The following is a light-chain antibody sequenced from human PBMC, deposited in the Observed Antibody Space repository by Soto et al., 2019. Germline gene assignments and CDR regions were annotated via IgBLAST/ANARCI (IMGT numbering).Light chain of an antibody. CDR3: SSYTGGTPSYV. V-gene: IGLV2-8*01. J-gene: IGLJ1*01. CDR1: SSVVGCYGY. CDR2: EVT. Sequence: QSVLSQPSSASVSPDQSVTISHTETSSVVGCYGYVCWYHQHPGKAPKLMIYEVTIRPSGVSARFSGSTSGNTASLTVAGLQAEDEADCYCSSYTGGTPSYVVGTGPKVTVL.